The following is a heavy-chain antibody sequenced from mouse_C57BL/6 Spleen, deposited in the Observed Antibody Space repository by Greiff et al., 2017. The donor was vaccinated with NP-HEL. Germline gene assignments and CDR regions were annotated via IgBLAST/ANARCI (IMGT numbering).Heavy chain of an antibody. CDR1: GSTFPSYW. CDR3: AKFYSNYSFAY. V-gene: IGHV1-64*01. D-gene: IGHD2-5*01. J-gene: IGHJ3*01. CDR2: IHPNSGST. Sequence: QVQLQQPGAELVKPGASVKLSCKASGSTFPSYWMPWVKQRPGQGLEWIGMIHPNSGSTTYNEKFKSKATLTVDTSSSTAYMQLSSLTSEDSAVYYCAKFYSNYSFAYWGQGTLVTVSA.